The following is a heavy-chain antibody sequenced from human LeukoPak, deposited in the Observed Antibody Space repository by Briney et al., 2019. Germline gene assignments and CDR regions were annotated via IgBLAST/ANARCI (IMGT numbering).Heavy chain of an antibody. CDR2: IYYSGST. CDR3: AREAYCGGDCYSGFDY. J-gene: IGHJ4*02. CDR1: GGSISSYY. Sequence: PSETLSLTCTVSGGSISSYYWSWIRQPPGKGLEWIGYIYYSGSTNYNPSLKSRVTISVDTSKNRFSLKLSSVTAADTAVYYCAREAYCGGDCYSGFDYWGQGTLVTVPS. V-gene: IGHV4-59*01. D-gene: IGHD2-21*02.